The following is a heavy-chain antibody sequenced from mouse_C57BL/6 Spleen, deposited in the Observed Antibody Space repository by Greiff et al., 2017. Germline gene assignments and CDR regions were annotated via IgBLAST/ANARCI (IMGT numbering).Heavy chain of an antibody. Sequence: QVQLQQSGAELVKPGASVKISCKASGYAFSSYWMNWVKQRPGKGLEWIGQIYPGDGDTNYNGKFKGKATLTADKSSSPAYMQLSSLTSEDSAVYFCARKGDAYYSNYVAMDYWGQGTSVTVSS. J-gene: IGHJ4*01. V-gene: IGHV1-80*01. CDR3: ARKGDAYYSNYVAMDY. CDR1: GYAFSSYW. CDR2: IYPGDGDT. D-gene: IGHD2-5*01.